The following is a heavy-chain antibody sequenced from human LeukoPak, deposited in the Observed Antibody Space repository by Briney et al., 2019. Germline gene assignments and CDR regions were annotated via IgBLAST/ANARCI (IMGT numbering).Heavy chain of an antibody. CDR1: GYTFTNYG. J-gene: IGHJ3*02. D-gene: IGHD2-21*01. Sequence: SVKVSCKASGYTFTNYGISWVRQAPGQGLEWMGGIIPIFGTANYAQKFQGRVTITADESTSTAYMELSSLRSEDTAVYYCARDGPRIPDAFDIWGQGTMVTVSS. V-gene: IGHV1-69*13. CDR3: ARDGPRIPDAFDI. CDR2: IIPIFGTA.